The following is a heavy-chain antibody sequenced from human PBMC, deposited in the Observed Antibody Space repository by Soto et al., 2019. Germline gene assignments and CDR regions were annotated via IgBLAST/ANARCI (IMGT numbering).Heavy chain of an antibody. V-gene: IGHV3-23*01. CDR1: GFTFSSYA. CDR3: DLSQGFYDSSGYLSYYFDY. D-gene: IGHD3-22*01. J-gene: IGHJ4*02. Sequence: EVQLLESGGGMVQPGGSLRLSCAASGFTFSSYAMSWVRQAPGKGLEWVSAISSNGVSTYYADSVKGRFTISRDTSKNTLYLQMNSLRAEDTAVYYCDLSQGFYDSSGYLSYYFDYWCQGSLVTVSS. CDR2: ISSNGVST.